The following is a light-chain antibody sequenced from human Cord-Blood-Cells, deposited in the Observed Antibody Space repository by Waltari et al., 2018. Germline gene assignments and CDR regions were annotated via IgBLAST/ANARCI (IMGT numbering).Light chain of an antibody. CDR1: SSDVGGYNY. V-gene: IGLV2-11*01. J-gene: IGLJ2*01. Sequence: QSALTQPRSVSGSPGHSVTISCTGTSSDVGGYNYASWYQQHPGKAPKRMIYDVSKRPSGVPDRFSGSKSGNTASLTISGLQAEDEADYYCCSYAGSYTFVFGGGTKLTVL. CDR3: CSYAGSYTFV. CDR2: DVS.